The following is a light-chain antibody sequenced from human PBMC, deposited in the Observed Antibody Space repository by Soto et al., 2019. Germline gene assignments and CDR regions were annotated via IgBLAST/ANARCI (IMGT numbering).Light chain of an antibody. Sequence: EIVLTQSPATLSLSPGETATLSCRASHSVGSDLGWYQQQPGQAPRLLVFDASSRATGIPARFSGSGSVTDFTLTIYNLQPEDVAVYYCQQRGTWLTFGGGTKVQIK. V-gene: IGKV3-11*01. J-gene: IGKJ4*01. CDR1: HSVGSD. CDR2: DAS. CDR3: QQRGTWLT.